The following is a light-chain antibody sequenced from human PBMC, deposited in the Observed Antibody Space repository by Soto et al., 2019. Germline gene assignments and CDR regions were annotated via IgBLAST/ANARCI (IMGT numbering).Light chain of an antibody. CDR3: QQRSNWPS. J-gene: IGKJ3*01. Sequence: EIVMTQSPATLSVSPGARATLSCGASQSVRSSFLAWYQQKPGLAPRLLTYDASNRATGIPARFSGSGSGTDFTLTVSSLEPEDFAVYYCQQRSNWPSFGPGTKVDIK. V-gene: IGKV3D-20*02. CDR2: DAS. CDR1: QSVRSSF.